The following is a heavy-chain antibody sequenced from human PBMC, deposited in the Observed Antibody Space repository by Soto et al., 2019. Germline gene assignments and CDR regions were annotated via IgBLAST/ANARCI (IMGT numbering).Heavy chain of an antibody. D-gene: IGHD3-22*01. CDR3: ASANYYDSSGYDYYYDGMDV. CDR1: GFTFSSYW. CDR2: IKQDGSEK. Sequence: RGSLRLSCAASGFTFSSYWMSWVRQAPGEGLEWVANIKQDGSEKYYVDSVKGRFTISRDNAKNSLYLQMNSLRAEDTAVYYYASANYYDSSGYDYYYDGMDVWGQGTTVTVSS. V-gene: IGHV3-7*03. J-gene: IGHJ6*02.